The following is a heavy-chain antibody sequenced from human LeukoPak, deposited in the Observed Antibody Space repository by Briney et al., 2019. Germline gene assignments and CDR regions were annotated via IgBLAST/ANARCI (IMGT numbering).Heavy chain of an antibody. J-gene: IGHJ4*02. D-gene: IGHD2-21*02. Sequence: SETLSLTCTVSGASIISYYWTWIRQPPGKGLEWIGYIYYSGSTNYNPSLKSRVTISVDTSKNQFSLKLSSVTAADTAVYYCARVTFWGGDCYPAAFDYWGQGTLVTVSS. CDR1: GASIISYY. V-gene: IGHV4-59*01. CDR2: IYYSGST. CDR3: ARVTFWGGDCYPAAFDY.